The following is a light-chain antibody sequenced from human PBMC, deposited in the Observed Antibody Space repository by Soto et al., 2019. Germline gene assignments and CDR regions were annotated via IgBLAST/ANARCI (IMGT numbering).Light chain of an antibody. Sequence: EIVLTQSPATLSLSPGERATLSCRASQSVSSYLAWYQQKPGQAPRLLIYDASNRAPGIPARFSGSGSGTDFTLTIGSLEPEDFALYYCQQRGNWPLTFGGGTKVELK. CDR1: QSVSSY. CDR2: DAS. J-gene: IGKJ4*01. CDR3: QQRGNWPLT. V-gene: IGKV3-11*01.